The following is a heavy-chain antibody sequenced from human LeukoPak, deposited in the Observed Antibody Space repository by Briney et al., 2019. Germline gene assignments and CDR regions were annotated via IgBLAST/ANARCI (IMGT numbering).Heavy chain of an antibody. CDR2: TYYRSKWYS. J-gene: IGHJ4*02. V-gene: IGHV6-1*01. CDR1: GDSVPSNSAA. D-gene: IGHD5-24*01. CDR3: ARGVEMATSELDY. Sequence: SQTLSLTCAISGDSVPSNSAAWNWIRQSPSRGLEWLGRTYYRSKWYSDCAVSVKSRITIKPDTSKNQFSLQLNSVTPEDTAVYFCARGVEMATSELDYWGQGTLVTVSS.